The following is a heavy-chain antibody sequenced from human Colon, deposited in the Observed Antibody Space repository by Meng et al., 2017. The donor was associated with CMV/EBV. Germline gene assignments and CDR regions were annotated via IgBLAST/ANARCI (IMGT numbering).Heavy chain of an antibody. V-gene: IGHV4-61*01. D-gene: IGHD4-11*01. CDR2: IYYSGST. CDR1: GGSVSSGSYY. J-gene: IGHJ6*02. Sequence: SETLSLTCTVSGGSVSSGSYYWSWIRRPPGKGLEWIGYIYYSGSTNYNPSLKSRVTISVDTSKNQFSLKLSSVTAADTAVYYCARAPMTTHYYYYYGMDVWGQGTTVTVSS. CDR3: ARAPMTTHYYYYYGMDV.